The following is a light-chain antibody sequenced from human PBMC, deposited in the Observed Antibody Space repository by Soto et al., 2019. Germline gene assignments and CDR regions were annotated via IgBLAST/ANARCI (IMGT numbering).Light chain of an antibody. CDR2: DAS. J-gene: IGKJ1*01. CDR3: HQRGSWPRGT. CDR1: QSVSSSY. Sequence: EIVLTQSPGTLSLSPGERATLSCRASQSVSSSYLAWYQQKPGQAPRLLIYDASNRATGIPDRFSGSGSGTDFTLTISSLEPEDFAVYYCHQRGSWPRGTFGQGTKVDIK. V-gene: IGKV3D-20*02.